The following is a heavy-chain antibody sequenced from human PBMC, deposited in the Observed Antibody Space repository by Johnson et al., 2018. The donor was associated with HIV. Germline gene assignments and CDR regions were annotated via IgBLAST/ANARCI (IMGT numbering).Heavy chain of an antibody. CDR2: IGTARDT. CDR1: GFTFSSYA. CDR3: ARAYSYGALDI. V-gene: IGHV3-33*08. J-gene: IGHJ3*02. D-gene: IGHD1-26*01. Sequence: QVQLVESGGGVVQPGRSLRLSCAASGFTFSSYAMHWVRQAPGKGLEWVSAIGTARDTYYPGSVKGRFTISRDNSKNMLDLQMHSLRAEDTALYYCARAYSYGALDIWGQGTMVTVSS.